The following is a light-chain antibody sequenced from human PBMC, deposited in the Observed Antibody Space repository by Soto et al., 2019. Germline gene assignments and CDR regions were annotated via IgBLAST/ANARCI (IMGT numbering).Light chain of an antibody. CDR3: QQYNEWPPFT. V-gene: IGKV3-20*01. CDR1: QSVSNNY. CDR2: GAS. Sequence: EIVLTQSPGTLSLSPGERATLSCRASQSVSNNYLAWYQQNPGQAPRRLIYGASSRATGIPDRFSGSGSGTDFTLTISSLEPEDFAVYYCQQYNEWPPFTFGQGTRLEIK. J-gene: IGKJ5*01.